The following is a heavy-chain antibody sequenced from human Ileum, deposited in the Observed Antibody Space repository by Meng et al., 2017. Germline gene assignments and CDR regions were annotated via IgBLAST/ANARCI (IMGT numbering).Heavy chain of an antibody. CDR2: IGGSGGDT. V-gene: IGHV3-23*01. CDR3: VKGVGASFPASRNFDF. Sequence: GESLKISCAASGFTFSTYAMTWVRQAPGKGLEWVSIIGGSGGDTHYVDSVKGRFIISRDNSKNTLYLQMNSLRAKDTAVYYCVKGVGASFPASRNFDFWGQGTLVTVSS. CDR1: GFTFSTYA. D-gene: IGHD1-26*01. J-gene: IGHJ4*02.